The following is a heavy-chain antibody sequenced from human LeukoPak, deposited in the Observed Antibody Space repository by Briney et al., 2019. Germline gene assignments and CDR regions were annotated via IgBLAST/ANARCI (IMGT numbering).Heavy chain of an antibody. CDR2: IRFDGSNK. D-gene: IGHD4-17*01. CDR1: GFILSTYG. J-gene: IGHJ4*02. Sequence: GGSPRLSCAASGFILSTYGMHWVRQAPGKGLEWVAFIRFDGSNKYYAASVKGRFTISRDSSKNTLYLQMNSLRTDDSAMYYCAKDRANYGDYSYFDYWGQGTLVTVSS. CDR3: AKDRANYGDYSYFDY. V-gene: IGHV3-30*02.